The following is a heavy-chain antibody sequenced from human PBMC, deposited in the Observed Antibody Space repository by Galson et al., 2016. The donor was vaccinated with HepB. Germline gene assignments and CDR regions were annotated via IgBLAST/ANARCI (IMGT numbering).Heavy chain of an antibody. Sequence: SLRLSCAASRFSFVTYGMYWVRQAPGKGLEWVAVISYDGSHRYYADSVKGRFTISRDNFKDTLDLQMNTLRPEDTAVYYCAKDKYIGSYMGTLDIWGHGTMVIVSS. V-gene: IGHV3-30*18. CDR2: ISYDGSHR. CDR3: AKDKYIGSYMGTLDI. CDR1: RFSFVTYG. D-gene: IGHD1-26*01. J-gene: IGHJ3*02.